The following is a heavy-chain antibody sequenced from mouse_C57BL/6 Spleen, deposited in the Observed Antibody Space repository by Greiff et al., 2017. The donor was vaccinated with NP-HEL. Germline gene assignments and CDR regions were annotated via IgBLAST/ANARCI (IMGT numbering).Heavy chain of an antibody. D-gene: IGHD1-1*01. V-gene: IGHV1-80*01. Sequence: VQLQQSGAELVKPGASVKISCKASGNAFSSYWMNWVKQRPGKGLEWIGQIYPGDGDTNYNGKFKGKATLTADKSSSTAYMQLSSLTSEDSAVYFFARSNYYGSLYYFDYWGQGTTLTVSS. J-gene: IGHJ2*01. CDR2: IYPGDGDT. CDR3: ARSNYYGSLYYFDY. CDR1: GNAFSSYW.